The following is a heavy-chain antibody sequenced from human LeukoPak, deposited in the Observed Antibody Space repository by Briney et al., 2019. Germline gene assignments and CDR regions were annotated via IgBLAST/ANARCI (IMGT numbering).Heavy chain of an antibody. CDR2: ISGSGGST. J-gene: IGHJ4*02. CDR3: AKARRVGATFDY. Sequence: QSGGSLRLSCAASGFTFSSYAMSWVRQAPGKGLEWVSAISGSGGSTYYADSVKGRFTISRDNSKNTLYLQMNSLRAEDTAVYCCAKARRVGATFDYWGQGTLVTVSS. D-gene: IGHD1-26*01. CDR1: GFTFSSYA. V-gene: IGHV3-23*01.